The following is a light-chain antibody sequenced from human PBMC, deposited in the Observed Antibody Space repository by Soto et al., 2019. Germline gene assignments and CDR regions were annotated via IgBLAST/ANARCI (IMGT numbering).Light chain of an antibody. CDR2: KAS. CDR3: QEYNSYPWT. J-gene: IGKJ1*01. CDR1: QSISDW. Sequence: IQMTQTNSTLSASVADRVTITCRASQSISDWLAWYQQKPEKAPKVLIYKASNLEGGVPSRFSGSGSGTEFSLTISSLQPDDFATYYCQEYNSYPWTFGQGTKVDIK. V-gene: IGKV1-5*03.